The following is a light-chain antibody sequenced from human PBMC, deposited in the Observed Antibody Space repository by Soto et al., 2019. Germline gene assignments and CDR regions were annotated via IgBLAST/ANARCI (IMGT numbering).Light chain of an antibody. CDR3: QQHYTTPWT. CDR1: QSVVYSSNSKNY. J-gene: IGKJ1*01. CDR2: WAS. V-gene: IGKV4-1*01. Sequence: DIVMTQSPESLAVSLGERATIKCNSSQSVVYSSNSKNYLAWHQQKPGQPPKMLIYWASTRKSGVPDRFSGSGSGTDFTLTISSLQAEDVAVYYCQQHYTTPWTFGQGTRVELK.